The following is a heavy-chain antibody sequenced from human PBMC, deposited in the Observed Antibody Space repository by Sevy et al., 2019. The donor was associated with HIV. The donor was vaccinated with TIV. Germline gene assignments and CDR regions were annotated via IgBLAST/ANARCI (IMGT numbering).Heavy chain of an antibody. CDR2: ITVYNGNL. J-gene: IGHJ6*02. Sequence: ASVKVSCKASGYTFTSYGVSWVRQAPGQGLEWMGWITVYNGNLKYAQRLQDRVTMTTDTSTSTAYMELTSLRLDDTAVYYCARGPTAIGGGRFVYYGMDVWGQGTTVTVSS. CDR1: GYTFTSYG. CDR3: ARGPTAIGGGRFVYYGMDV. V-gene: IGHV1-18*01. D-gene: IGHD1-26*01.